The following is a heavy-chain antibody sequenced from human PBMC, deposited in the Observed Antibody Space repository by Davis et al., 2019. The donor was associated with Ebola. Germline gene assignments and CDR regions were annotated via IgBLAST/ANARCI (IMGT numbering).Heavy chain of an antibody. V-gene: IGHV4-59*08. CDR3: ARGDYGDYSYFDY. Sequence: MPSETLSLTCTVSGGSISSYYWSWIRQPPGKGLEWIGYIYYSGSTNYNPSLKSRLTISVDTSKNQFSLKLSSVTAADTAVYYCARGDYGDYSYFDYWGQGTLVTVSS. J-gene: IGHJ4*02. CDR1: GGSISSYY. CDR2: IYYSGST. D-gene: IGHD4-17*01.